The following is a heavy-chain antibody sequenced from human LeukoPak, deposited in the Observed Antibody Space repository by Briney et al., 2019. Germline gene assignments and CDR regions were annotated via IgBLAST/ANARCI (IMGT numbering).Heavy chain of an antibody. CDR3: ARKRGVGVDTNAFDM. J-gene: IGHJ3*02. CDR1: GYTITGYY. Sequence: EASVKVSCKASGYTITGYYMHWVRQAPGQGLEWMGWIDANNDGSIYAQKFQGRVTMTRDTSINTAYMELSRLRSDDTAVYYCARKRGVGVDTNAFDMWGQGTMVTVSS. CDR2: IDANNDGS. V-gene: IGHV1-2*02. D-gene: IGHD3-3*01.